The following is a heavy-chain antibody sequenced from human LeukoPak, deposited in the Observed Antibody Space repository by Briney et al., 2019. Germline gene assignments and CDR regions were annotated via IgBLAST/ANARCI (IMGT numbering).Heavy chain of an antibody. CDR2: INPNSGGT. CDR1: GYTFTGYY. J-gene: IGHJ3*02. D-gene: IGHD3-10*01. V-gene: IGHV1-2*02. Sequence: GASVKVSCKASGYTFTGYYMHWVRQAPGQGLEWMGWINPNSGGTNYAQKFQGRVTMTRDTSISTAYMELSRLRSEDTAVYYCTRDRAFRYDPFDIWGRGTMVTVSS. CDR3: TRDRAFRYDPFDI.